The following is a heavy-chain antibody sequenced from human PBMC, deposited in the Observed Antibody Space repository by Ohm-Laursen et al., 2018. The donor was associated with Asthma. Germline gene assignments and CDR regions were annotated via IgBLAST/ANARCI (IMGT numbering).Heavy chain of an antibody. CDR1: GYTFSRYS. V-gene: IGHV3-21*04. CDR2: ISTASSFI. D-gene: IGHD4-11*01. Sequence: GSLRLSCSASGYTFSRYSIHWVRQIPGKGLEWVASISTASSFIYYADSVRGRFTTSRDNAKNSLYLQMNSLRAEDTALYYCAKDPGMTTVTTYFDYWGQGTLVTVSS. J-gene: IGHJ4*02. CDR3: AKDPGMTTVTTYFDY.